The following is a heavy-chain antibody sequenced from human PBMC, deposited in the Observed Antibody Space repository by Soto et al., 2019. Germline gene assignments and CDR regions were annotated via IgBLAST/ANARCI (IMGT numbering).Heavy chain of an antibody. CDR2: TRNKANSYTT. CDR1: GFTFSDHY. V-gene: IGHV3-72*01. Sequence: GGSLRLSCAASGFTFSDHYMDWVRQAPGKGLEWVGRTRNKANSYTTEYAASVKGRFTISGDDSKNSLYLQMNSLKTEDTAVYYCARGHSSSWYYFDYWGQGTLVTVSS. D-gene: IGHD6-13*01. J-gene: IGHJ4*02. CDR3: ARGHSSSWYYFDY.